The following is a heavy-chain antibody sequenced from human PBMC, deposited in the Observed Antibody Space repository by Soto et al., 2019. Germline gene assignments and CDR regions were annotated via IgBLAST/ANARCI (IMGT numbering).Heavy chain of an antibody. CDR1: GFTFDDYA. CDR3: ARGNPYNSGYNY. CDR2: ISWNSGSI. D-gene: IGHD6-19*01. Sequence: GGSLRLSCAASGFTFDDYAMHWVRQAPGKGPEWVSGISWNSGSIGYADSVKGRFTISRDNAKNSLYLQMNSLRAEDTAVYYCARGNPYNSGYNYWGKGTLVTVSS. J-gene: IGHJ4*02. V-gene: IGHV3-9*01.